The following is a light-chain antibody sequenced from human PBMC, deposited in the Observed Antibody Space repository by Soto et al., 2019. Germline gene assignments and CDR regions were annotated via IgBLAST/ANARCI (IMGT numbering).Light chain of an antibody. CDR1: QSISSW. CDR3: QQYNSSPYT. V-gene: IGKV1-5*01. Sequence: GDRVTITCRASQSISSWLAWYQQKPGKAPKLLIYDASSLESGVPSRFSGSGSGTEFTLTISSLQPDDFATYYCQQYNSSPYTFGQGTKVDIK. J-gene: IGKJ2*01. CDR2: DAS.